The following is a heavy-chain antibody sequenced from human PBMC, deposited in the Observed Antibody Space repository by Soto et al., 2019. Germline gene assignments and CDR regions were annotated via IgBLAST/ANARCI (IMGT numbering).Heavy chain of an antibody. V-gene: IGHV4-34*01. CDR2: INHSGSA. J-gene: IGHJ6*02. Sequence: PSETLSLTCAVYGGSFHGYYWSWIRQPPGKGLEWIGEINHSGSANYNPTFKSRLSISVDTSKNQMSLQLSSVTAADTAVYYCAREHGSGGSCYLYYYYYGMDAWGQGTTVTVSS. CDR1: GGSFHGYY. D-gene: IGHD2-15*01. CDR3: AREHGSGGSCYLYYYYYGMDA.